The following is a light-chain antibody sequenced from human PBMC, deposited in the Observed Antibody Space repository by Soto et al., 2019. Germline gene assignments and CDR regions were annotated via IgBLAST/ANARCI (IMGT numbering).Light chain of an antibody. CDR1: NSNIGRFT. J-gene: IGLJ1*01. CDR2: TDN. V-gene: IGLV1-44*01. CDR3: VTWDESLNSRV. Sequence: QSVLTRPPSVSGTPGQRVTISCSGSNSNIGRFTVNWYQHLPGMAPKVLIYTDNQRPSGVPDRFSGSKSGTSASLAISGLXSEDEADYYCVTWDESLNSRVFGTGTKVTLL.